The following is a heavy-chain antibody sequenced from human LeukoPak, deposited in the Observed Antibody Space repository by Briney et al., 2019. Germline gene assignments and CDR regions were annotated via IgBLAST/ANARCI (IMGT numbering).Heavy chain of an antibody. CDR2: ISGDGGST. Sequence: GGSLRLSCAASGFTFDDYAMHWVRQAPGKGLEWVSLISGDGGSTYYADSVKGRFTISRDNSKNSLYLQMSSLRTEDTALYYCAIPATVTTPYDAFDIWGQGTMVTVSS. J-gene: IGHJ3*02. V-gene: IGHV3-43*02. D-gene: IGHD4-17*01. CDR1: GFTFDDYA. CDR3: AIPATVTTPYDAFDI.